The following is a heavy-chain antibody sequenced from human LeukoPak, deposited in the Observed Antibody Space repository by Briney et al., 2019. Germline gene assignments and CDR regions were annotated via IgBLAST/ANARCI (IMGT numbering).Heavy chain of an antibody. V-gene: IGHV3-33*01. CDR2: IAYDGSRA. Sequence: GGSLRLSCAGSGFTFGGYGMHWFRQTPGKGLEWVAVIAYDGSRAFYADSVEGRFTISRDNSKNTMSVQMDDLRAEDTAVCYCTRYNNDHFDYWGQGTLVTVSS. CDR1: GFTFGGYG. J-gene: IGHJ4*02. D-gene: IGHD1-14*01. CDR3: TRYNNDHFDY.